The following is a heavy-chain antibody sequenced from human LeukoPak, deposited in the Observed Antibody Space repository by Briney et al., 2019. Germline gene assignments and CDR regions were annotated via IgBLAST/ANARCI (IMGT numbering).Heavy chain of an antibody. Sequence: ASVKVSCKASGYTFTGYFMHWVRQVPGQGLEWMGRINPNSGGTNYAQKFQGRLTMTRDTSTTTAYMEMSRLRSDDTAVYYCAREEGIVVVVARSSAFDIWGQGTMITVSS. V-gene: IGHV1-2*02. D-gene: IGHD2-15*01. CDR1: GYTFTGYF. CDR2: INPNSGGT. CDR3: AREEGIVVVVARSSAFDI. J-gene: IGHJ3*02.